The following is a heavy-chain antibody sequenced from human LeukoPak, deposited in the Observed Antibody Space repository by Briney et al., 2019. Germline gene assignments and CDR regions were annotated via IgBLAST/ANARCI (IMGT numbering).Heavy chain of an antibody. CDR1: GFTFSSYE. J-gene: IGHJ4*02. D-gene: IGHD4-17*01. CDR3: AKLDYDYFDY. V-gene: IGHV3-48*03. CDR2: ISSSGSTI. Sequence: GGSLRLSCAASGFTFSSYEMNWVRQAPGKGLEWVSYISSSGSTIYYADSVKGRFTISRDNSKNTLYLQMNSLRAEDTAVYYCAKLDYDYFDYWGQGTLVTVSS.